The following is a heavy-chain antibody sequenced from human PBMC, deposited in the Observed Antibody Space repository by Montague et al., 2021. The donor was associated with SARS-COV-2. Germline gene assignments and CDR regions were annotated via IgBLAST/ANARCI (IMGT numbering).Heavy chain of an antibody. V-gene: IGHV4-59*03. Sequence: SETLSLTCTVSGGSNRSYYWSWIRQTPGKGLEWIGYIYYDGSTNYNPSLKSRVTMSVDSSKNQFSLRLSSVTAADTAVYYCARYGSYFEHWGQGTLVTVSS. CDR3: ARYGSYFEH. J-gene: IGHJ4*02. CDR1: GGSNRSYY. D-gene: IGHD1-26*01. CDR2: IYYDGST.